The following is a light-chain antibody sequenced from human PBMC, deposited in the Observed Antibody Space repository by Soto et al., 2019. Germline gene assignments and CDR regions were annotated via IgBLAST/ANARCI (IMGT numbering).Light chain of an antibody. CDR2: SNN. J-gene: IGLJ1*01. CDR1: SSNIGSNT. CDR3: AAWDDSLNVYV. V-gene: IGLV1-44*01. Sequence: QSVLTQPPSASGTPGQRVTISCSGSSSNIGSNTVNWYQQLPGTAPKLRIYSNNQRPSGVPDRFSGSKSGTSASLAISWLQSEDEADYYCAAWDDSLNVYVFGTGTKLTVL.